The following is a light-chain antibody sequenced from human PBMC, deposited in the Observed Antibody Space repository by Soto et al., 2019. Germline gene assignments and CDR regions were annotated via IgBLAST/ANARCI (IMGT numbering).Light chain of an antibody. V-gene: IGKV1-12*01. J-gene: IGKJ5*01. CDR2: AAS. CDR1: EDISTW. CDR3: QHADSFPLIT. Sequence: IQMTHSPSSVSASVGDRVTITFRSSEDISTWLAWYQQRPGKAPKLLIYAASSLQSGVPSRFSGSGSGTDFTLSISSLQPEDFATYYCQHADSFPLITFGQGTRLEIK.